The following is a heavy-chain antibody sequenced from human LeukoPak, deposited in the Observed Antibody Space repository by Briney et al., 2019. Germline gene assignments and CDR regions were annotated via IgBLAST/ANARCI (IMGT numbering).Heavy chain of an antibody. CDR2: INLDGGEN. CDR3: ARVLVGGTNWFDP. V-gene: IGHV3-7*02. CDR1: GFTFRNYW. D-gene: IGHD1-26*01. Sequence: GRSQRLSCAASGFTFRNYWMSWVRQAPGKGLGWVANINLDGGENYFVDSVKGRFTISRDNAKNSLYLQMNRLRAEDTSVYYCARVLVGGTNWFDPWGQGTLVTVTS. J-gene: IGHJ5*02.